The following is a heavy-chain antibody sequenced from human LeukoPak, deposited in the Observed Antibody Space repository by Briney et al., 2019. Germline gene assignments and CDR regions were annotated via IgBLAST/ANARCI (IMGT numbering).Heavy chain of an antibody. CDR1: GGSFSGSY. CDR3: ARGIVYGSGSYYKAYYFDS. Sequence: PSETLSLTCSASGGSFSGSYWSWIRQPPGKGLEWIGEINHSGTTNYNPSLASRVTVSVDTSKNQFSLNLTSVTAADTAVYFCARGIVYGSGSYYKAYYFDSWGQGTLVTVSS. J-gene: IGHJ4*02. CDR2: INHSGTT. D-gene: IGHD3-10*01. V-gene: IGHV4-34*01.